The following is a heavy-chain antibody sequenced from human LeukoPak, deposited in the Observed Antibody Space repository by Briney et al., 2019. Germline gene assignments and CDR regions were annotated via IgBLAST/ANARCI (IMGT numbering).Heavy chain of an antibody. D-gene: IGHD6-19*01. CDR3: ARRGYSSGYYYFDY. CDR1: GGSISSYY. V-gene: IGHV4-59*08. J-gene: IGHJ4*02. CDR2: IYSSWST. Sequence: SETLSLTCTVSGGSISSYYWSWIREPPGKGLEWSGYIYSSWSTNYNPSLKSRVTISVDTSKNQFSLKLSSVTAADTAVYYWARRGYSSGYYYFDYWGQGTLVTVSS.